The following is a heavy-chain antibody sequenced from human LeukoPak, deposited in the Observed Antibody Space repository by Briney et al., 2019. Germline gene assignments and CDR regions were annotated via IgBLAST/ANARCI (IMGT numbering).Heavy chain of an antibody. J-gene: IGHJ4*02. CDR2: ISSSSSYI. Sequence: GGSLRLSCAASGFTFSSYSMNWVRQAPGKGLEWVSSISSSSSYIYYADSVKGRFTISRDNAKNSLYLQMNSLRAEDTAVYCCARTGDYRGYFDYWGQGTLVTVSS. V-gene: IGHV3-21*01. D-gene: IGHD4-17*01. CDR1: GFTFSSYS. CDR3: ARTGDYRGYFDY.